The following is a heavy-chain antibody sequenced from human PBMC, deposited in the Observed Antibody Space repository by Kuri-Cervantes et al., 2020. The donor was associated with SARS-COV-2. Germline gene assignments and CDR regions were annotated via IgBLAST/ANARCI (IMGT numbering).Heavy chain of an antibody. CDR3: ARTTKGLRFPYYYYYYGMDV. CDR2: IHNTGST. D-gene: IGHD3-3*01. V-gene: IGHV4-59*01. Sequence: SEPLSLTCTVSGGPISNYSWSWTRQPPGKGLEWIGSIHNTGSTNCNPSLKSRVTISVDTSKNQFSLKLNSVTAADTAVYFCARTTKGLRFPYYYYYYGMDVWGQGTTVTVSS. J-gene: IGHJ6*02. CDR1: GGPISNYS.